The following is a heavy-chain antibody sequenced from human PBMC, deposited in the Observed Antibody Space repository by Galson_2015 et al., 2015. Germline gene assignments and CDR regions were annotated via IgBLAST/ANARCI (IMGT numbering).Heavy chain of an antibody. CDR1: GFTFSSYA. D-gene: IGHD3-22*01. CDR3: AKGEGYYDRCLYYYYGMDV. V-gene: IGHV3-23*01. Sequence: SLRLSCAASGFTFSSYAMSWVRQAPGKGLEWVSAISGSGGSTYYADSVKGRFTISRDNSKNTLYLQMNSLRAEDTAVYYCAKGEGYYDRCLYYYYGMDVWGQGTTVTVSS. CDR2: ISGSGGST. J-gene: IGHJ6*02.